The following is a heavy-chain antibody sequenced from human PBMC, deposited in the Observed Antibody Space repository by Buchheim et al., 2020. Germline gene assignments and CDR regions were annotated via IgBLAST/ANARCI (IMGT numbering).Heavy chain of an antibody. Sequence: QVQLVESGGGVVQPGRSLRLSCAASGFTFSSYAMHWVRQAPGKGLEWVAVISNDGSIQYYADSVKGRFTISRDNSKNTLYLKMNSLRAEDTAVYYCAKKGGIGRVTDYDDYWGQGTL. D-gene: IGHD3-16*01. J-gene: IGHJ4*02. CDR1: GFTFSSYA. CDR2: ISNDGSIQ. CDR3: AKKGGIGRVTDYDDY. V-gene: IGHV3-30-3*02.